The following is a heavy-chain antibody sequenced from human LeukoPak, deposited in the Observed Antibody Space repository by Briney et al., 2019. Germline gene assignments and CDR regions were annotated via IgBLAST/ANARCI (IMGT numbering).Heavy chain of an antibody. CDR3: ARDLPYSSSWESIDY. J-gene: IGHJ4*02. CDR2: INCHSGGT. CDR1: GYTFTGYY. Sequence: ASVKVSCKSSGYTFTGYYIHWVRQAPGQGLEWMGWINCHSGGTNHAQKFQGSVTMTTDTSTSTAYMELRSLRSDDTAVYYCARDLPYSSSWESIDYWGQGTLVTVSS. D-gene: IGHD6-13*01. V-gene: IGHV1-2*02.